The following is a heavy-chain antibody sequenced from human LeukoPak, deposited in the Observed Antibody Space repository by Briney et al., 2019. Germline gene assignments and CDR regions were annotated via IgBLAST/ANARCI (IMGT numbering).Heavy chain of an antibody. CDR1: GFSFSTYA. CDR3: AKGSRGSCRGAYCYSFDN. J-gene: IGHJ4*02. D-gene: IGHD2-21*02. V-gene: IGHV3-23*01. CDR2: ISGSDPGT. Sequence: PGGSLRLSCAASGFSFSTYAMSWVRQIPGKGLEWVSAISGSDPGTYYADSVKGRFTISRVNSRNTLYLQMNRLRVEDTAVYYCAKGSRGSCRGAYCYSFDNWGQGAVSPSPQ.